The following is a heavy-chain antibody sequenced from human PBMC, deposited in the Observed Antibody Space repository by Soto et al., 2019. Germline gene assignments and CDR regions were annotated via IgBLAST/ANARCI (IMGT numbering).Heavy chain of an antibody. J-gene: IGHJ5*02. CDR3: ARDSYTYYYDSSGYYYPGWFDP. Sequence: GGSLRICFADSGFTFSSYSMNMVRQAPGKGLEWVSSISSSSSYIYYADSVKGRFTISRDNAKNSLYLQMNSLRAEDTAVYYCARDSYTYYYDSSGYYYPGWFDPWGQGTLVTVSS. CDR1: GFTFSSYS. CDR2: ISSSSSYI. D-gene: IGHD3-22*01. V-gene: IGHV3-21*01.